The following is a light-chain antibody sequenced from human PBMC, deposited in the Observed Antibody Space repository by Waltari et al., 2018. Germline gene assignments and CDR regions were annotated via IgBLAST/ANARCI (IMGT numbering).Light chain of an antibody. V-gene: IGLV4-69*01. Sequence: LVLTQSPSASASLGASVKLTCSLPGEYSAYALAWHQQQPLQGPRYLMTVNSDGSHKKGDGISERFSGSSSDVDRYLIISRLQSDDEADYFCQTWGTGIQVFGSGTKLTVL. CDR3: QTWGTGIQV. J-gene: IGLJ3*02. CDR2: VNSDGSH. CDR1: GEYSAYA.